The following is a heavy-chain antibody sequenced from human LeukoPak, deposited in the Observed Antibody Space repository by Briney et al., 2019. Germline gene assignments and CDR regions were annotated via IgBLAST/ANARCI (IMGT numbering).Heavy chain of an antibody. Sequence: SETLSLTWAVSGGSISSNNWWSWVRQPPGKGLEWIGEIYHSGSTNYNPSLKSRVTISVDKSKNQFSLKLSSVTDADTAVYYCGVAVAGTRWFDPWGQGTLVTVSS. CDR1: GGSISSNNW. CDR3: GVAVAGTRWFDP. CDR2: IYHSGST. V-gene: IGHV4-4*02. J-gene: IGHJ5*02. D-gene: IGHD6-13*01.